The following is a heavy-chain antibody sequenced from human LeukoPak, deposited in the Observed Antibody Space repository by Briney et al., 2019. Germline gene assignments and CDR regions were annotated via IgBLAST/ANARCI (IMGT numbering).Heavy chain of an antibody. Sequence: GGCLRLSCAASGFTFSSYWMSWVRQAPGKGLEWVANIKQDGSDKYYVDSVKGRFTISRDNTKNSLYLHMSSLRAEDTAVYYCASSHDSSGNDWGRGTLVTVSS. CDR3: ASSHDSSGND. D-gene: IGHD3-22*01. V-gene: IGHV3-7*01. CDR1: GFTFSSYW. CDR2: IKQDGSDK. J-gene: IGHJ4*02.